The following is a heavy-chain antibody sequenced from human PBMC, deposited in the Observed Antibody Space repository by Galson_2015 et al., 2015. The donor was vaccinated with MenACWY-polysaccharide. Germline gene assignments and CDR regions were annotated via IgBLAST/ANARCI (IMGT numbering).Heavy chain of an antibody. CDR1: HDSITSSY. D-gene: IGHD1-1*01. CDR3: ARRSLDNWYFDL. V-gene: IGHV4-4*07. Sequence: TLSLTCTVSHDSITSSYWSWIRQSADKGLEYLGRIHATGSTAYNPSFRSRVAMLVDLPRNQLSLRLVSVTASDTAIYYCARRSLDNWYFDLWGRGTLVIVSS. CDR2: IHATGST. J-gene: IGHJ2*01.